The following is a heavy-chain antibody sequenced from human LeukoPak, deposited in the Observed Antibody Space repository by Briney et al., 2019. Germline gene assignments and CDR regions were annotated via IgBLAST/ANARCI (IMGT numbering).Heavy chain of an antibody. CDR1: GSRFTTYW. Sequence: GASLKISCKASGSRFTTYWIGWVRQMPGKGLEWMGIIYPGDSDARYNPSFQGQVTISVDTSITTAHLQWSSLKASDTAIYYCAISLGLSDTYWDFWGQGTLVTVTS. V-gene: IGHV5-51*01. D-gene: IGHD2-8*02. CDR2: IYPGDSDA. CDR3: AISLGLSDTYWDF. J-gene: IGHJ4*02.